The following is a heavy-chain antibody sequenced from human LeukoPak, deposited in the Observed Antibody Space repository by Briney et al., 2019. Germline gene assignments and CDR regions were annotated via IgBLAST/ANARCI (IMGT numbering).Heavy chain of an antibody. CDR1: GFTFSSYS. D-gene: IGHD5-24*01. CDR3: VVEMATITPFVY. Sequence: GGSLRLSCAASGFTFSSYSMNWVRQAPAKGLEWVSSISSSSSYIYYADSVKGRFTISRDNAKNSLYLQMNSLRAEDTAVYYCVVEMATITPFVYWGQGTLVTVSS. V-gene: IGHV3-21*01. J-gene: IGHJ4*02. CDR2: ISSSSSYI.